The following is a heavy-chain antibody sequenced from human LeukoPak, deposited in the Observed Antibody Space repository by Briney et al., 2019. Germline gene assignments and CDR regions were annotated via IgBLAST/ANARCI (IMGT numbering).Heavy chain of an antibody. Sequence: GASVKVSCKASGYTFTDYYMHWVRQAPGPGLEWMGWINPYSGDTNYAQKFQGRVTMTRDTSISTTYMELSRLRSDDTAVYYCARSSFESSLRIDDFWGQGTLVTVSS. CDR2: INPYSGDT. D-gene: IGHD3-22*01. CDR3: ARSSFESSLRIDDF. CDR1: GYTFTDYY. J-gene: IGHJ4*02. V-gene: IGHV1-2*02.